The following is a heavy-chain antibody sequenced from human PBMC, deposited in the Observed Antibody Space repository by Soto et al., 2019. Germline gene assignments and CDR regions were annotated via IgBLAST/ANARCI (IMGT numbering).Heavy chain of an antibody. CDR2: IKSNTDGGTT. CDR1: GFIFTNAW. Sequence: EVQLVESGGGLVKPGESLRLSCAASGFIFTNAWMSWVRQAPGKGLEWVGRIKSNTDGGTTAYAAPVKGRFSISRDDSKNTLFLDVDSLKAEDTAVYYCTTGWTSKDYWGLGTLVTVSS. J-gene: IGHJ4*02. CDR3: TTGWTSKDY. V-gene: IGHV3-15*01. D-gene: IGHD2-2*01.